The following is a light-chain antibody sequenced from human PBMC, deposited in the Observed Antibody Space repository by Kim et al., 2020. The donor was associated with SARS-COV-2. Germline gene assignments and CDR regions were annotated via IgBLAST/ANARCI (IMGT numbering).Light chain of an antibody. CDR3: QQYNNWPPWT. CDR2: GAS. V-gene: IGKV3-15*01. J-gene: IGKJ1*01. CDR1: QRVSSN. Sequence: SAGERATLSCRASQRVSSNLAWYQQKPGQAPRLLIYGASTRATGSPARFSGSGSGTECTLTISSLQSEDFAVYYCQQYNNWPPWTFGQGTKVDIK.